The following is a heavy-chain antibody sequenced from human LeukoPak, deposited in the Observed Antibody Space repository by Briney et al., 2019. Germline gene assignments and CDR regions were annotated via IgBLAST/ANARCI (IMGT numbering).Heavy chain of an antibody. V-gene: IGHV5-51*01. CDR3: ARSSYDILTGYSEAFDI. D-gene: IGHD3-9*01. CDR2: IYPADSAA. Sequence: GESLKISFKASGYHFTTYWIGWVRPMPGKGLEWMGIIYPADSAAKYSPSFQGQVTISVDKSVSTAYLQWSSLKASDTAMYYCARSSYDILTGYSEAFDIWGQGTMVTVSS. CDR1: GYHFTTYW. J-gene: IGHJ3*02.